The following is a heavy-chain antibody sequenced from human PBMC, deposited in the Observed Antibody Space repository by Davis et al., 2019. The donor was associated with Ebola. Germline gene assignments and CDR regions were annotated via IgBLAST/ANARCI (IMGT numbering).Heavy chain of an antibody. CDR3: AKDWTRQAAAGANF. Sequence: ASVKVSCKPSGYTFTSYYVHWVRQAPGRGLEWMGTINPSGGRTSYAQKFQGRVTLTTDTSTATVYMELSSLRSEDTAVYYCAKDWTRQAAAGANFWGQGTLVTVSS. J-gene: IGHJ4*02. V-gene: IGHV1-46*01. CDR2: INPSGGRT. CDR1: GYTFTSYY. D-gene: IGHD6-13*01.